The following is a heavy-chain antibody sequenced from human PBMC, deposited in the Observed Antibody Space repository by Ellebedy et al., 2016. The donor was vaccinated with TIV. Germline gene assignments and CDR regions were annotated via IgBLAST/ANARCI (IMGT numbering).Heavy chain of an antibody. CDR2: IKQDGSEE. CDR1: GFTASSYW. D-gene: IGHD6-19*01. V-gene: IGHV3-7*04. Sequence: PGGSLRLSCTDSGFTASSYWMQWVRQAPGKGLEWVANIKQDGSEEYYLDSVKGRFTISRDNAKKSLYLQMNSLRSEDTAVYYCARGSGWIIDYWGQGTLVTVSS. CDR3: ARGSGWIIDY. J-gene: IGHJ4*02.